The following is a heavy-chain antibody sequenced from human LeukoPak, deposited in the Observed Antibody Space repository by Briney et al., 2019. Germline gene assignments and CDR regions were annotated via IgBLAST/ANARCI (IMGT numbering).Heavy chain of an antibody. D-gene: IGHD3-10*01. J-gene: IGHJ4*02. Sequence: GGSLRLSCAASGFTFSSHALHWVRQAPGKGLEWVAVISYDGSSEYCAESVKGRFTISRDNSKNTLHLQMNSLRPEDTAVYYCARATMVRGVIDYFDYWGQGTLVTVSS. CDR2: ISYDGSSE. CDR1: GFTFSSHA. V-gene: IGHV3-30*04. CDR3: ARATMVRGVIDYFDY.